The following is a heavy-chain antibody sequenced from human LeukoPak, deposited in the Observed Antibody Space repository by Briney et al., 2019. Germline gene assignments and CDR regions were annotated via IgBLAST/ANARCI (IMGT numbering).Heavy chain of an antibody. Sequence: SETLSLTCTVSGGTIRSVGYCWSWIRHLPEKGLEYIGYIYYSGTSRTTSYNPSLNSRVSISVDTSKNQFSLTLSSVTAADAAIYYCARENTNLGYLDYWGRGTRVAVSS. J-gene: IGHJ4*02. CDR3: ARENTNLGYLDY. D-gene: IGHD2-15*01. V-gene: IGHV4-31*03. CDR1: GGTIRSVGYC. CDR2: IYYSGTSRTT.